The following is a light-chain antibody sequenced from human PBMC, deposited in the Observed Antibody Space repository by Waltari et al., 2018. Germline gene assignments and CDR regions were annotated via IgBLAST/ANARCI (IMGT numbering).Light chain of an antibody. CDR1: QSVSSTY. V-gene: IGKV3-20*01. Sequence: EVVLTQSPVTLSLSPGGRATLSCRASQSVSSTYLAWYQKKAGLPPRLLIFGASIRATGIPDRFSGSGSGTEFTLTIDRLEPEDSAVYYCHQYGTSPRTFGQGTKVEIK. CDR3: HQYGTSPRT. CDR2: GAS. J-gene: IGKJ1*01.